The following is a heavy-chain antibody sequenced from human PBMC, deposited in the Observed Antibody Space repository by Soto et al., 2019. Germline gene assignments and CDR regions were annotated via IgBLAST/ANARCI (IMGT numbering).Heavy chain of an antibody. J-gene: IGHJ5*02. CDR1: GYPFNTYG. D-gene: IGHD3-3*01. CDR3: ARDPHEFWTSYWFDP. CDR2: ISAYDGKT. Sequence: ASVKISCKTSGYPFNTYGINWVRQAPGQGLELMGWISAYDGKTMYAEKFQGRVTMTTDTSTSTAYMELRSLRSDDTAIYYCARDPHEFWTSYWFDPWGQGTPVTVSS. V-gene: IGHV1-18*01.